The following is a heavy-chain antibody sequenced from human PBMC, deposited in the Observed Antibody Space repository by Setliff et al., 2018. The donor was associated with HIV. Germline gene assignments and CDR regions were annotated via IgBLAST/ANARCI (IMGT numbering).Heavy chain of an antibody. CDR2: VTYSGRT. J-gene: IGHJ3*02. D-gene: IGHD2-21*02. CDR3: VRHNPTMVTDGYDI. V-gene: IGHV4-39*01. Sequence: KPSETLSLTCTVSGGSTTSSTYYWGLIRQPPGRGLEWIGSVTYSGRTYYNPSLKSRVTISIDTSKKQFSLNLSSVTAADTAVYYCVRHNPTMVTDGYDIWGQGTKVTVSS. CDR1: GGSTTSSTYY.